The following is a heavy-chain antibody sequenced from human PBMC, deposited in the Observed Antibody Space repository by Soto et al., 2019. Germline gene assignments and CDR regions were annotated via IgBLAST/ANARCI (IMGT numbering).Heavy chain of an antibody. CDR3: ARHRFGELVLAGMDV. CDR2: IDPSDSYT. CDR1: GYSFTSYW. Sequence: PGESLKISGKGSGYSFTSYWISWVRQMPGKGLEWMGRIDPSDSYTNYSPSFQGHVTISADKSISTAYLQLSSLNASDTAMSYCARHRFGELVLAGMDVGAPGTMVAVSS. J-gene: IGHJ6*02. V-gene: IGHV5-10-1*01. D-gene: IGHD3-10*01.